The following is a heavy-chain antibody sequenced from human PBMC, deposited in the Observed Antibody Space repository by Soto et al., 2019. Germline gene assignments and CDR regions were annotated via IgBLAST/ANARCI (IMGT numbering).Heavy chain of an antibody. CDR1: GYTVTSSY. Sequence: SVKLSCNASGYTVTSSYMHWVRQAPGQGLEWMGIINPSGGSTSYAQKFQGRVTMTRDTSTSTVYMELSSLRSEDTGVYYCARVRRSSGYYYGYWGQGAPVTVSS. J-gene: IGHJ4*02. CDR2: INPSGGST. CDR3: ARVRRSSGYYYGY. V-gene: IGHV1-46*01. D-gene: IGHD3-22*01.